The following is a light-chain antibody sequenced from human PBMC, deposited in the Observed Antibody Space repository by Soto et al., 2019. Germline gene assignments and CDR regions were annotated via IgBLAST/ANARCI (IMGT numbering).Light chain of an antibody. CDR2: GAS. CDR3: QQYGSSPPVT. V-gene: IGKV3-20*01. J-gene: IGKJ5*01. CDR1: QSVSSSY. Sequence: EIVLTQSPGTLSLSPGERATLSCRASQSVSSSYLAWYQQKPGQAPRLLIYGASSMATGIPYRFSGSGSGTDFTLTITRLEPEDFAVYYCQQYGSSPPVTFGKGTRLEIK.